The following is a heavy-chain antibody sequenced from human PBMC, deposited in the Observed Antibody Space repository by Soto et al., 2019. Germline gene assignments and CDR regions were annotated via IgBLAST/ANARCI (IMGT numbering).Heavy chain of an antibody. CDR3: ARGTRWFGELLAFDY. J-gene: IGHJ4*02. CDR1: GGSFSGYY. CDR2: INHSGST. V-gene: IGHV4-34*01. D-gene: IGHD3-10*01. Sequence: SETLSLTCAVYGGSFSGYYWSWIRQPPGKGLEWIGEINHSGSTNYNPSLKSRVTISVDTSKNQFSLKLSSVTAADTAVYYCARGTRWFGELLAFDYWGQGTLVTVSS.